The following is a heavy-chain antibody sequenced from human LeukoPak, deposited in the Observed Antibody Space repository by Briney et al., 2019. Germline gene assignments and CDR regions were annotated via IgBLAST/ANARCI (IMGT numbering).Heavy chain of an antibody. Sequence: GGSLRLSCAASGFTFSSTSMSWVRQAPGKGLEWVAVTVGGGDGTYYADSVKGRFTISRDNSKNTLYLQMNSLRAEDTAVYYCAKKEDIVATISYFDYWGQGTLVTVSS. V-gene: IGHV3-23*01. CDR1: GFTFSSTS. CDR2: TVGGGDGT. D-gene: IGHD5-12*01. CDR3: AKKEDIVATISYFDY. J-gene: IGHJ4*02.